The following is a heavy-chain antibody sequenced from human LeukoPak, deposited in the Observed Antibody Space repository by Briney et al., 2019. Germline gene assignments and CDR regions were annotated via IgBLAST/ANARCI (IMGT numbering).Heavy chain of an antibody. D-gene: IGHD3-10*01. J-gene: IGHJ6*03. V-gene: IGHV4-59*01. CDR3: ARVDGIYGSGSSHYYYYMDV. CDR1: GGSISSYY. CDR2: AYYSGST. Sequence: SETLSLTCTVSGGSISSYYRSWIRQPPGKGLEWIGYAYYSGSTNSNPSLKSRLTISVDTSKNQFSLKLSSVTATDTAMYYCARVDGIYGSGSSHYYYYMDVWGRGTTVTVSS.